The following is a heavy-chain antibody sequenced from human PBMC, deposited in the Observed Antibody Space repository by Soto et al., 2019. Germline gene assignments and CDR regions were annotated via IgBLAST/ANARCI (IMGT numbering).Heavy chain of an antibody. D-gene: IGHD3-22*01. CDR2: ISSSSSYT. CDR1: GVTVCDYE. V-gene: IGHV3-11*06. J-gene: IGHJ4*02. CDR3: AIDSFDYYTSSGYYPFAY. Sequence: HGGCLELGGAAFGVTVCDYEMGWTRQDTGNGLEWVSYISSSSSYTNYADSVKGGLTISRENAKNSLYLQMNSLRDEDTAVHYCAIDSFDYYTSSGYYPFAYWGQGTLVTVTS.